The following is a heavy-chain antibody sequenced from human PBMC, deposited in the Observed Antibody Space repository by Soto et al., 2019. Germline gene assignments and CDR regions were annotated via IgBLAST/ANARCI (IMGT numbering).Heavy chain of an antibody. CDR1: GGPISSSSYY. D-gene: IGHD3-3*01. CDR2: IYYRGTT. V-gene: IGHV4-39*01. J-gene: IGHJ5*02. Sequence: SETLSLTCTVSGGPISSSSYYWGWIRQPPGKGLEWIASIYYRGTTYYKPSLKSRVTISVDTSKNQFSLKLSSVTAADTAVYYCARQRGVTIFGVLIPFDFDPCGQGTLVTVSS. CDR3: ARQRGVTIFGVLIPFDFDP.